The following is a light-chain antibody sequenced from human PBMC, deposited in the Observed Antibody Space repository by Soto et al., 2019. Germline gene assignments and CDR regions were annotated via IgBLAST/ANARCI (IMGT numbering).Light chain of an antibody. V-gene: IGKV3-20*01. J-gene: IGKJ1*01. CDR3: QQYGSSRT. Sequence: EIALPQSPVTLSLSPADGATLSCRASQSVPSRDVAWYQQKPGQAPRLLIYFASSRANGVPDRFSGSGSWTDFTLTSNRLAPEDFAEYYCQQYGSSRTFGQGTKVDIK. CDR2: FAS. CDR1: QSVPSRD.